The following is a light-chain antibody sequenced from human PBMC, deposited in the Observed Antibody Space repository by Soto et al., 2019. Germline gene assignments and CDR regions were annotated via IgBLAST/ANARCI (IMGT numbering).Light chain of an antibody. CDR2: EVT. CDR1: RDDIGAYDY. CDR3: NSYTNSSAVV. Sequence: QSALTQPASVSGSPGQSITISCAGTRDDIGAYDYVSWYQQHPGNAPKLVVYEVTNRRSGVSDRFSGSKSGNTASLTISGLQAEDEADYYCNSYTNSSAVVFGGGTKVTVL. J-gene: IGLJ2*01. V-gene: IGLV2-14*01.